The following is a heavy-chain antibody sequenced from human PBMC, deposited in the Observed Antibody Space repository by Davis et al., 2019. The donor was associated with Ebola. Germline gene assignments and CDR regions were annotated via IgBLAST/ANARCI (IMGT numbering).Heavy chain of an antibody. Sequence: PSETLSLTCTVSGGSISSSSYYWGWIRQPPGKGLEWIGSIYYSGSTYYNPSLKSRVTISVDTSKNQFSLKLSSVTAADTAVYYCARHKRSWFGELLFFLPGGMDVWGQGTTVTVSS. J-gene: IGHJ6*02. CDR3: ARHKRSWFGELLFFLPGGMDV. CDR2: IYYSGST. CDR1: GGSISSSSYY. V-gene: IGHV4-39*01. D-gene: IGHD3-10*01.